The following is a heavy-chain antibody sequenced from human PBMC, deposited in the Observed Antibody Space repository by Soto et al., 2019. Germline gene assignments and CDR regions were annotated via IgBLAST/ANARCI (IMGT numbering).Heavy chain of an antibody. CDR1: GFTFSSYS. D-gene: IGHD3-9*01. V-gene: IGHV3-21*01. Sequence: XGSLRLSCAASGFTFSSYSMNWVRQAPGKGLEWVSSISSSSSYIYYADSVKGRFTISRDNAKNSLYLQMNSLRAEDTAVYYCARARYFDWLPPNYYYYGMDVWGQGTTVTVSS. CDR2: ISSSSSYI. J-gene: IGHJ6*02. CDR3: ARARYFDWLPPNYYYYGMDV.